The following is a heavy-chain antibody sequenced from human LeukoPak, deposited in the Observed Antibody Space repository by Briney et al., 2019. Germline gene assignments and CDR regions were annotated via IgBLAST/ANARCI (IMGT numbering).Heavy chain of an antibody. CDR1: GFTFSSYA. V-gene: IGHV3-30-3*01. CDR3: ARPPYYYDSSGYTLPGWFDP. CDR2: ISYDGSNK. Sequence: GGSMRPSCAASGFTFSSYAMHWVRQAPSKWLEWVAVISYDGSNKYYADSVKGRFTISRENSKNTLYLQMNSLRAEDTAVYYCARPPYYYDSSGYTLPGWFDPWGQGTLVTVSS. J-gene: IGHJ5*02. D-gene: IGHD3-22*01.